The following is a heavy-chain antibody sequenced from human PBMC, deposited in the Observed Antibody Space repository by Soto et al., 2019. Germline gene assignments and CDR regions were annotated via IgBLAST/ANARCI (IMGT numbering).Heavy chain of an antibody. CDR1: GGSFSGYY. CDR2: INHSGST. CDR3: ARGAVYDFWSGNWFDP. V-gene: IGHV4-34*01. Sequence: SETLSLTCAVYGGSFSGYYWSWIRQPPGKGLEWIGEINHSGSTNYNPSLKSRVTISVDTSKNQFSLKLSSVAAADTAVYYCARGAVYDFWSGNWFDPWGQGTLVTVSS. D-gene: IGHD3-3*01. J-gene: IGHJ5*02.